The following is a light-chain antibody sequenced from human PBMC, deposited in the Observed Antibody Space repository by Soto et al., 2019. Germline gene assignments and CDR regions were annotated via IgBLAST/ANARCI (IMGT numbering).Light chain of an antibody. CDR1: QSSNW. CDR3: QQYNNYSPRT. V-gene: IGKV1-5*03. Sequence: DIQMTQSPSTLSASVGDRVTITCRASQSSNWLAWYQQKPGKAPKLLIYKASSLESGVPSRFSGSGSRTEFTLTISSLQPDDFATYYCQQYNNYSPRTFGQGTKVEIK. J-gene: IGKJ1*01. CDR2: KAS.